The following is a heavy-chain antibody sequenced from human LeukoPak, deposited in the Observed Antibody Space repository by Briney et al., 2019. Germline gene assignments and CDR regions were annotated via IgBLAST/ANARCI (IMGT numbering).Heavy chain of an antibody. J-gene: IGHJ6*04. CDR2: INHSEST. CDR3: ARGSDIRYYGMDV. V-gene: IGHV4-34*01. Sequence: SETLSLTCAVYGGSFSGYYWSWIRQPPGTGLXXIGEINHSESTNYNPSLKSRVTISVDTSKNQFSLKLSSVTAADTAVYYCARGSDIRYYGMDVWGKGTTVTVSS. CDR1: GGSFSGYY. D-gene: IGHD2-15*01.